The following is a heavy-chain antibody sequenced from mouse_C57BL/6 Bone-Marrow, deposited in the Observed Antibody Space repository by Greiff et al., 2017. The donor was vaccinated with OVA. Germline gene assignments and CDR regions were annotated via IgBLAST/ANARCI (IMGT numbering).Heavy chain of an antibody. CDR2: ISSGISTI. CDR1: GFTFSDYV. J-gene: IGHJ3*01. V-gene: IGHV5-17*01. CDR3: ARRKGFAY. Sequence: EVKLVESGGGLVKPGGSLKLSCAASGFTFSDYVMHWVRQAPEKGLAWVAYISSGISTIYYADTVKGRFTIFRDNAKTTLFQQMTSLRSEDTAMYYCARRKGFAYWGQGTLVTVSA.